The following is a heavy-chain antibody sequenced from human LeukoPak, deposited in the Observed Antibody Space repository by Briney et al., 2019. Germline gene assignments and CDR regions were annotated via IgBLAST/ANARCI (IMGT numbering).Heavy chain of an antibody. CDR2: IYYTGNA. CDR3: TKSDGYGLIRT. CDR1: GDSITGYY. D-gene: IGHD3-10*01. V-gene: IGHV4-39*07. J-gene: IGHJ3*01. Sequence: PSETLSLTCTVSGDSITGYYWGWIRQPPGKGLEWIGNIYYTGNAYYNASLKSRVTISVDTSKNQFSLKVISMTAADTAVYYCTKSDGYGLIRTCGRGTMVTVSS.